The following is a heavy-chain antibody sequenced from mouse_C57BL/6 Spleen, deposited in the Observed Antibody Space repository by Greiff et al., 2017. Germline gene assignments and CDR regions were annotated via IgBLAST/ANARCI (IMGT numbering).Heavy chain of an antibody. D-gene: IGHD1-1*01. CDR2: ISDGGSYT. V-gene: IGHV5-4*01. CDR1: GFTFSSYA. CDR3: AREADYYGSSLWDY. Sequence: EVKLMESGGGLVKPGGSLKLSCAASGFTFSSYAMSWVRQTPEKRLEWVATISDGGSYTYYPDNVKGRFTISRDNAKNNLYLQMSHLKSEDTAMYYCAREADYYGSSLWDYWGQGTSVTVSS. J-gene: IGHJ4*01.